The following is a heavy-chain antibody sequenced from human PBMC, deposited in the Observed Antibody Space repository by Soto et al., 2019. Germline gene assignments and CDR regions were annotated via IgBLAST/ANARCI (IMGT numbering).Heavy chain of an antibody. J-gene: IGHJ6*02. CDR3: ARDIPLPHCSSTSCYLPYYYYGMDV. V-gene: IGHV3-21*01. CDR1: GFTFSSYS. D-gene: IGHD2-2*01. CDR2: ISSSSSYI. Sequence: EVQLVESGGGLVKPGGSLRLSCAASGFTFSSYSMNWVRQAPGKGLEWVSSISSSSSYIYYADSVKGRFTISRDNAKNSLYLQMNSLRAEDTAVYYCARDIPLPHCSSTSCYLPYYYYGMDVWGQGTTVTVSS.